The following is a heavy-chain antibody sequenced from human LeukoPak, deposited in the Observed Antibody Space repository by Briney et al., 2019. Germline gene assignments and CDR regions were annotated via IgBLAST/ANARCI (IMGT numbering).Heavy chain of an antibody. J-gene: IGHJ5*02. D-gene: IGHD3-22*01. V-gene: IGHV1-69*05. CDR1: GGTFSSYA. Sequence: GASVKVSCKASGGTFSSYAISWVRQAPGQGLEWMGGIFPIFGTANYAQKFQGRVTITTDESTSTAYMELSSLRSEDTAVYYCARTDYYDSSGYYPWGQGTLVTVSS. CDR2: IFPIFGTA. CDR3: ARTDYYDSSGYYP.